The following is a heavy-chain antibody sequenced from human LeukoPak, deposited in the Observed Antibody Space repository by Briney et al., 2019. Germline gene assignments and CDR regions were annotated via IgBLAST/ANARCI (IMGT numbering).Heavy chain of an antibody. CDR1: GGTFSSYA. V-gene: IGHV1-69*01. D-gene: IGHD5-18*01. CDR3: ARDGYSYEVSSLAGY. J-gene: IGHJ4*02. CDR2: IIPIFGTA. Sequence: SVKVSCKASGGTFSSYAISWVRQAPGQGLEWMGGIIPIFGTANYAQKFQGRVTITADESTSTAYMELSSLRSEDTAVYYCARDGYSYEVSSLAGYWGQGTLVTVSS.